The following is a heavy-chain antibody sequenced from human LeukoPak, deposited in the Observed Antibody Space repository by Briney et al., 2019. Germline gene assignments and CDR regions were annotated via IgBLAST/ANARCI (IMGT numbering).Heavy chain of an antibody. Sequence: SGGSLRLSCGASGFTFSNYAMNWVRQAPGKGLEWVSGISGSGGTTYYADSVKGRFTISIDNSKNTLYVQMNSLRVEDTAVYYCAKDQRATISTSNWFDPWGQGTLVTVSS. D-gene: IGHD5-24*01. CDR1: GFTFSNYA. CDR3: AKDQRATISTSNWFDP. CDR2: ISGSGGTT. V-gene: IGHV3-23*01. J-gene: IGHJ5*02.